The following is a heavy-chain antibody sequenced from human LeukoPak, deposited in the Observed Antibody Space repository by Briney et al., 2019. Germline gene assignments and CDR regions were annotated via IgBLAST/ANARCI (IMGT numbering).Heavy chain of an antibody. D-gene: IGHD5-24*01. CDR1: GFSLSGYA. V-gene: IGHV3-21*01. Sequence: GGSLRLSCVASGFSLSGYAMNWVRQAPGKGLEWVSSISSSRSFIYYTDSVKGRFTISRDNAKNSLYLQMNSLRAEDAAVYYCARDSPDNHCFDFWGQGTLVTVSS. CDR3: ARDSPDNHCFDF. CDR2: ISSSRSFI. J-gene: IGHJ4*02.